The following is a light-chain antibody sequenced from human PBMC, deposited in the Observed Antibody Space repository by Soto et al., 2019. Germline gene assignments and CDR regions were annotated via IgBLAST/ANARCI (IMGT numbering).Light chain of an antibody. J-gene: IGLJ1*01. V-gene: IGLV1-51*01. CDR1: SSNIGNNY. Sequence: QSVLTQPPSVSAAPGQKVTISCSGSSSNIGNNYVSWYQQLPGTAPKLLIYDNNERPSGIPDRFSGSKSGTSATLGITGLQTGEEADYYCGTWDSSLSARVFGPGPKVTVL. CDR3: GTWDSSLSARV. CDR2: DNN.